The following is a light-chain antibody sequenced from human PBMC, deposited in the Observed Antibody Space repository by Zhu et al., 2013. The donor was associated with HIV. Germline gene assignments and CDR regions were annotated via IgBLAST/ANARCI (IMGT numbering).Light chain of an antibody. Sequence: LTQPPSVSVAPGQTARITCGGNNIGSKSVHWYQQHPGKAPKLMIYDVINRPSGVSDRFSGSKSGNTASLTISGLQAEDEAVYYCSSYSSSNTLFGGGTKLTVL. CDR1: NIGSKS. J-gene: IGLJ2*01. CDR2: DVI. V-gene: IGLV2-14*01. CDR3: SSYSSSNTL.